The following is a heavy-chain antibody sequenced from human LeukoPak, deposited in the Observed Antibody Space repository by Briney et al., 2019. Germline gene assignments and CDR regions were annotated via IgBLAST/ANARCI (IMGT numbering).Heavy chain of an antibody. Sequence: GRSLRLSCAASGFTFDDYAMHWVRQAPGKGLEWVSGISWNSGSIGYADSVKGRFTISRDNAKNSLYLQMNSLRSEDTAVYYCARTGVVIIHSNWFDPWGQGTLVTVSS. CDR2: ISWNSGSI. J-gene: IGHJ5*02. D-gene: IGHD3-3*01. CDR3: ARTGVVIIHSNWFDP. CDR1: GFTFDDYA. V-gene: IGHV3-9*01.